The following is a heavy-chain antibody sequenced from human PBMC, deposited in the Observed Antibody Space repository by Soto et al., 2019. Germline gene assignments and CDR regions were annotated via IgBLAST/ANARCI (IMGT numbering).Heavy chain of an antibody. CDR1: GGTFSSYA. CDR3: ARLAALLFYYGMDV. D-gene: IGHD3-10*01. Sequence: QVQLVQSGAEVKKPGSSVKVSCKASGGTFSSYAISWVRQAPGQGLEWMGGIIPIFGTANYAQKFQGRVTITADECTSTAYMAPGSLRSEDTAVYYCARLAALLFYYGMDVWGQGTTVTVSS. J-gene: IGHJ6*02. CDR2: IIPIFGTA. V-gene: IGHV1-69*01.